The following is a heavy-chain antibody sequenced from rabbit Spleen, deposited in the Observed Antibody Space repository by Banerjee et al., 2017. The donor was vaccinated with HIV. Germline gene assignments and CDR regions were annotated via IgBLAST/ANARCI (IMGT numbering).Heavy chain of an antibody. CDR2: VYAGGDNT. CDR3: ARSTDASDWGVNL. V-gene: IGHV1S45*01. J-gene: IGHJ4*01. CDR1: GFSFSDRDV. D-gene: IGHD4-1*01. Sequence: QEQLEESGRGLVKPEGSLTLTCKASGFSFSDRDVMCWVHQAPGKGLEWVACVYAGGDNTYSATWAKGRFTISKTSSTTVTLQMTSLTAADTATYFCARSTDASDWGVNLWGPGTLVTVS.